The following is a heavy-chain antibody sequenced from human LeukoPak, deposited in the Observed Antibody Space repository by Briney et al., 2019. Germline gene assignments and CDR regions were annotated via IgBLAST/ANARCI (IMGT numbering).Heavy chain of an antibody. Sequence: PSETLSLTCAVSGASISGSGYYLGWIRQPPGKGLEWIGNIYYTGNTYYNASLQSRVTISIDTSKNQFSLRLNSVTAADTAMYYCAKSGGHGLIDYWGQGTLVTVSS. CDR3: AKSGGHGLIDY. V-gene: IGHV4-39*01. D-gene: IGHD1-26*01. CDR1: GASISGSGYY. J-gene: IGHJ4*02. CDR2: IYYTGNT.